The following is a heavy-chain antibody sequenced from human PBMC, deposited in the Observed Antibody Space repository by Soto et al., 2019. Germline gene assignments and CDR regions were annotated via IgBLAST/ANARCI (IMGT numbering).Heavy chain of an antibody. J-gene: IGHJ4*02. D-gene: IGHD3-22*01. V-gene: IGHV3-48*03. Sequence: EVQLVESGGGLVQPGGSLRLSCVGSGFTFRSYEMNWVRQAPGKGLEWVSYISSSGITTYYADSVKGRFTISRDNAKNSLYLQMSSLRAEDTAVYYCTNPWGFYYDSGGYYYGYWGQGTLVTVSS. CDR2: ISSSGITT. CDR3: TNPWGFYYDSGGYYYGY. CDR1: GFTFRSYE.